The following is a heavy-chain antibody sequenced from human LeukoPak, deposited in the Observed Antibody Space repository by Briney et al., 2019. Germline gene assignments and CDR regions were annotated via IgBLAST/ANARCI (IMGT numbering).Heavy chain of an antibody. Sequence: SETLSLTCTVSGGSVSRSPYYWGWIRQPPGKGLEWIGNIYYSGSTNYNPSLKSRVTISVDTSKNQFSLKLSSVTAADTAVYYCARYYDFWSGYSEGTGYYYYMDVWGKGTTVTVSS. D-gene: IGHD3-3*01. CDR2: IYYSGST. CDR3: ARYYDFWSGYSEGTGYYYYMDV. CDR1: GGSVSRSPYY. V-gene: IGHV4-61*01. J-gene: IGHJ6*03.